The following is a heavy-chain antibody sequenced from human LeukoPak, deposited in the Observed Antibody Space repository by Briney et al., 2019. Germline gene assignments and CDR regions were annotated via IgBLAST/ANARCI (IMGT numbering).Heavy chain of an antibody. D-gene: IGHD1-7*01. CDR1: GGSISSGGYY. CDR2: IYYSGST. CDR3: ASRGIPDNWNYISDY. J-gene: IGHJ4*02. V-gene: IGHV4-31*03. Sequence: PSQTLSLTCTVSGGSISSGGYYWSWIRQHPGKGLEWIGYIYYSGSTYYNPSLKSRVTISVDTSKNQFSLKLSSVTAADTAVYYCASRGIPDNWNYISDYWGQGTLVTVSS.